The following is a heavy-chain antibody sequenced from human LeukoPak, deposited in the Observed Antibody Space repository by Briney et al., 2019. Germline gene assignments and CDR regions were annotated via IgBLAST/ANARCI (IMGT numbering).Heavy chain of an antibody. CDR2: INPNSGGT. D-gene: IGHD2-2*01. J-gene: IGHJ6*02. CDR3: ASPTMPYYYYGMDV. Sequence: ASVKVSCKASGYTFTGYYMFWVRQAPGQGLEWMGWINPNSGGTNYAQKFQGRVTMTRDTSISTAYMELSRLRSDDTAVYYCASPTMPYYYYGMDVWGQGTTVTVSS. CDR1: GYTFTGYY. V-gene: IGHV1-2*02.